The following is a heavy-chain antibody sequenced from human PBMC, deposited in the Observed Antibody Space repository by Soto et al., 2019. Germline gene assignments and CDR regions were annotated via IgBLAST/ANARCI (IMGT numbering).Heavy chain of an antibody. CDR1: GYTFTGYY. CDR3: ARVKGSGWLNWFDP. CDR2: ISAYNGNT. D-gene: IGHD6-19*01. J-gene: IGHJ5*02. Sequence: GASVKVSCKASGYTFTGYYMHWVRQAPGQELEWMGWISAYNGNTNYAQKLQGRVTMTTDTSTSTAYMELRSLRSDDTAVYYCARVKGSGWLNWFDPWGQGTPVTVSS. V-gene: IGHV1-18*04.